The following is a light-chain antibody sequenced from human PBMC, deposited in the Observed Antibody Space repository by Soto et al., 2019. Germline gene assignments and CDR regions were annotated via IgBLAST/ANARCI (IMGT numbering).Light chain of an antibody. V-gene: IGKV3-20*01. CDR2: DAS. J-gene: IGKJ4*01. CDR3: QEYGSSPGT. CDR1: RSVSSDY. Sequence: EIVLTQSPGTLSLSPGERATLSCRASRSVSSDYLAWYQQKPGPTPRLLISDASTRATGIPDRFSGSGCGTDFPLTISRLEPDDFAVYYCQEYGSSPGTFGPGTKAEI.